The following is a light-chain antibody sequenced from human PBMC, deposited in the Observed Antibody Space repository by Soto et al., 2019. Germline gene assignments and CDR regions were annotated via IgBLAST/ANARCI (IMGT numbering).Light chain of an antibody. V-gene: IGLV1-51*01. CDR1: SSNIGSSF. Sequence: QSVLTQPPSVSAAPGQKVTILCSGDSSNIGSSFVSWYQQVPGTAPKLLNYNNDKRHPEIPDRFSASKSGASASLDITGLQTGDEADYHCAAWDTRLSAVLFGGGTKLTVL. CDR3: AAWDTRLSAVL. CDR2: NND. J-gene: IGLJ2*01.